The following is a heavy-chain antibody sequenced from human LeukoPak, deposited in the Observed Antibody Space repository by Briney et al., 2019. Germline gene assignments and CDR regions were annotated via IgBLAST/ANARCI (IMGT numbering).Heavy chain of an antibody. D-gene: IGHD3-3*01. CDR3: ARVVGSRFLGAIDY. V-gene: IGHV3-30*04. CDR2: ISYDGSNK. J-gene: IGHJ4*02. CDR1: GFTFSSYA. Sequence: GGSLRLSCAASGFTFSSYAMHWVRQAPGKGLEWVAVISYDGSNKYYADSVKGRFTISRDNSKNTLYLQMNSLRSEDTAVYYCARVVGSRFLGAIDYWGQGTLVTVSS.